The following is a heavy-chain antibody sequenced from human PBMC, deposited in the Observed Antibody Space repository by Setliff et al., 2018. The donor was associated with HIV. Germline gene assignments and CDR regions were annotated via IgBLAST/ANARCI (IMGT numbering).Heavy chain of an antibody. J-gene: IGHJ6*03. D-gene: IGHD6-19*01. V-gene: IGHV1-18*01. CDR2: ISAYNGNT. CDR1: GYTFTSYG. Sequence: ASVKVSCKASGYTFTSYGISWVRQAPGQGLEWMGWISAYNGNTNYAQKLQGRVTMTTDTSTSTAYMELRSLRSDDTAVYYCARCGGCSGWSYYYYYYMDVRGKGTTVTVSS. CDR3: ARCGGCSGWSYYYYYYMDV.